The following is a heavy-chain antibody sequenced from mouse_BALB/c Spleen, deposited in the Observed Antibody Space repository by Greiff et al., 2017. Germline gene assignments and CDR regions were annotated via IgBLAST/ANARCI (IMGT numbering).Heavy chain of an antibody. Sequence: QVQLQQSGAELVRPGTSVKVSCKASGYAFTNYLIEWVKQRPGQGLEWIGVINPGSGGTNYNEKFKGKATLTADKSSSTAYMQLSSLTSDDSAVYFCAKVRRGYYAMDDWGQGTSVTVSS. V-gene: IGHV1-54*01. J-gene: IGHJ4*01. CDR3: AKVRRGYYAMDD. CDR2: INPGSGGT. CDR1: GYAFTNYL. D-gene: IGHD2-14*01.